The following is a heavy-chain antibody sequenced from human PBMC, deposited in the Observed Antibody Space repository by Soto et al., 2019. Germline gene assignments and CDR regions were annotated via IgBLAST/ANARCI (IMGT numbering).Heavy chain of an antibody. CDR2: MNPNSGNT. Sequence: ASVKVSCKASGYTFTSYDINWVRQATGQGLEWMGWMNPNSGNTGYAQKFQGRVTMTRNTSISTAYMELSSLRSEDTAVYYCARDWATVTTTSGFDPWGQGTLVTVSS. J-gene: IGHJ5*02. V-gene: IGHV1-8*01. CDR1: GYTFTSYD. CDR3: ARDWATVTTTSGFDP. D-gene: IGHD4-17*01.